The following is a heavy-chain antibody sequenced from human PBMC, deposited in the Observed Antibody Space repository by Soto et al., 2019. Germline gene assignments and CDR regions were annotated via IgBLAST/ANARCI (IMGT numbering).Heavy chain of an antibody. CDR2: ISSTTKT. Sequence: LRLSCAASGFTFTRYSMNWVRQAPGKGLEWVSSISSTTKTFYADSVKGRFAISRDTSKNTVYMQMNNLRAEDTALYYCAKDGIRKDDYWGQGTVVTVSS. CDR1: GFTFTRYS. V-gene: IGHV3-21*04. J-gene: IGHJ4*02. CDR3: AKDGIRKDDY.